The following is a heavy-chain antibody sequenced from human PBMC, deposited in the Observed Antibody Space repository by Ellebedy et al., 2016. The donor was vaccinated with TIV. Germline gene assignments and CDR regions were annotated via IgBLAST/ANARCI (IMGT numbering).Heavy chain of an antibody. CDR2: IKQDGSET. J-gene: IGHJ4*02. D-gene: IGHD5-18*01. CDR3: ARDGGNTYDQTGRFDY. Sequence: PGGSLRPSCAAAGFTFNSFCTSWVRQSPGKGLGWVANIKQDGSETYYVDSVNDRFTISRDNTKNSLYMQMNSLRAEDTAVYYCARDGGNTYDQTGRFDYWGQGTVVTVSS. V-gene: IGHV3-7*03. CDR1: GFTFNSFC.